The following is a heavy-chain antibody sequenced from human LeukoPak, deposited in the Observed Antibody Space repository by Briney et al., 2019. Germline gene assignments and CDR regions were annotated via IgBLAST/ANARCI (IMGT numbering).Heavy chain of an antibody. Sequence: GGSLRLSCAASEFILSNWWMTWVRQAPGKGLEWVASIKPDGSENYYVDSVKGRFTVSRVNARSSLYLQMNSLRAEDTAVYYCARGHYGMDVWGQGTTVTVSS. CDR1: EFILSNWW. CDR3: ARGHYGMDV. V-gene: IGHV3-7*01. CDR2: IKPDGSEN. J-gene: IGHJ6*02.